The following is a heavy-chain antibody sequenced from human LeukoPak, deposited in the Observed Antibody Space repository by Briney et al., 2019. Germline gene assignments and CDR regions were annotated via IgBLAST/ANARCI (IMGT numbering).Heavy chain of an antibody. J-gene: IGHJ3*02. CDR1: GFTFSSYT. CDR2: ITSSSTYI. Sequence: GGSLRLSCAASGFTFSSYTMNWVRQAPGRGLEWVSSITSSSTYIYYADSVKGRFTISRDNAKNSLYLQMNSLRAEDTAVYYCTRDRDKYTGNYCAFDIWGQGTVVTVSS. CDR3: TRDRDKYTGNYCAFDI. V-gene: IGHV3-21*01. D-gene: IGHD1-26*01.